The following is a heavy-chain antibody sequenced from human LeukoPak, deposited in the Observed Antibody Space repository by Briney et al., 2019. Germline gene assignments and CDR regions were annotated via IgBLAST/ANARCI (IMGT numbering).Heavy chain of an antibody. V-gene: IGHV4-34*01. D-gene: IGHD3-10*01. CDR2: INHSGST. CDR1: GGSFSGYY. Sequence: PSETLSLTCAVYGGSFSGYYWSWIRQPPGKGLEWIGEINHSGSTNYNPSLKSRVTISVDTSKNQFSLKLSSGTAADTAVYYCARYGSGSYPSPRINWFDPWGQGTLVTVSS. CDR3: ARYGSGSYPSPRINWFDP. J-gene: IGHJ5*02.